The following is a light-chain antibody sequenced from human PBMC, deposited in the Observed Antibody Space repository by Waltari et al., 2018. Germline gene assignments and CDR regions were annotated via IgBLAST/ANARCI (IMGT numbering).Light chain of an antibody. CDR1: SSDVGSSTL. Sequence: QSALTQPASVSGSPGQSITIACPGTSSDVGSSTLVPWYQQHPGKAPKAIIYEVTKRPSGISNRFSGSKSGNTASLTISGLQAEDEADYYCCSYETSVTYVFGTGTKVTVL. V-gene: IGLV2-23*02. CDR3: CSYETSVTYV. J-gene: IGLJ1*01. CDR2: EVT.